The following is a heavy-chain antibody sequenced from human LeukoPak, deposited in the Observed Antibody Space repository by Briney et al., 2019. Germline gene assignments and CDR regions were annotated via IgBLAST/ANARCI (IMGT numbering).Heavy chain of an antibody. J-gene: IGHJ4*02. D-gene: IGHD4-11*01. CDR1: GFNVSSDY. CDR3: ARGHDYSNSPSY. V-gene: IGHV3-53*04. CDR2: IYRGDTT. Sequence: GGSLRLSCAASGFNVSSDYMSWVRQAPGKGLEWVSVIYRGDTTYYADSVKGRFTISRHNSKNTLYLQMSSLRAEDTAMYYCARGHDYSNSPSYWGQGTLVTVSS.